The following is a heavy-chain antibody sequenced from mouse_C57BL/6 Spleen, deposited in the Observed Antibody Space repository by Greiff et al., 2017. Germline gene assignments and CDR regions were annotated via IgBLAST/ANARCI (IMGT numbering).Heavy chain of an antibody. V-gene: IGHV1-80*01. D-gene: IGHD1-1*01. J-gene: IGHJ2*01. CDR3: ALRDYYGSSFDY. Sequence: VQLQQSGAELVKPGASVKISCKASGYAFSSYWMNWVKQRPGKGLEWIGQIYPGDGETNYNGKFKGKATLTADKSSSTAYMQLSSLTSEDSAVYFCALRDYYGSSFDYWGQGTTLTVSS. CDR2: IYPGDGET. CDR1: GYAFSSYW.